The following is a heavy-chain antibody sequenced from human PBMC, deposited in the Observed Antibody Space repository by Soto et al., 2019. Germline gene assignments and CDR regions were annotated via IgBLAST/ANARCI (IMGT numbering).Heavy chain of an antibody. CDR1: GGSISSGGYS. CDR2: IYHSGST. J-gene: IGHJ5*02. V-gene: IGHV4-30-2*01. CDR3: ARGVRRIAAAADWFDP. Sequence: LSLTCAVSGGSISSGGYSWSWIRQPPGKGLEWIGYIYHSGSTYYNPSLKSRVTISVDRSKNQFSLKLSSVTAADTAVYYCARGVRRIAAAADWFDPWGQGTPVTVSS. D-gene: IGHD6-13*01.